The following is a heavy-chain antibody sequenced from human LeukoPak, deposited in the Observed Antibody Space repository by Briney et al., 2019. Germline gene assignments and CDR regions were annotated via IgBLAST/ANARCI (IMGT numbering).Heavy chain of an antibody. Sequence: SETLSLTCAVYGGSFSGYYCSWSRQPPGKGLEWIGEINHSGSTNYNPSLKSRVTISVDTSKNQFSLKLSSVPAADTAVYYCARPYCSSTSCYDWDDYWGQGTLVTVSS. CDR2: INHSGST. CDR3: ARPYCSSTSCYDWDDY. J-gene: IGHJ4*02. D-gene: IGHD2-2*01. V-gene: IGHV4-34*01. CDR1: GGSFSGYY.